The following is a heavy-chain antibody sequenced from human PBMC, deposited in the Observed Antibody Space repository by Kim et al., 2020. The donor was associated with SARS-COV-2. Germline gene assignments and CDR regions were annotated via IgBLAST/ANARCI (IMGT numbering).Heavy chain of an antibody. Sequence: GGSLRLSCAASGFTFSNAWMSWVRQAPGKGLEWVGRIKSKTDGGTTDYAAPVKGRFTISRDDSKNTLYLQMNSLKTEDTAVYYCTTDAGASGWQSDFDYWGQGTLVTVSS. CDR2: IKSKTDGGTT. J-gene: IGHJ4*02. CDR1: GFTFSNAW. V-gene: IGHV3-15*01. CDR3: TTDAGASGWQSDFDY. D-gene: IGHD6-19*01.